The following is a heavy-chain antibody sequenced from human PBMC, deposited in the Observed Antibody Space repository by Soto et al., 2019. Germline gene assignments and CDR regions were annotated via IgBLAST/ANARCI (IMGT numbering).Heavy chain of an antibody. V-gene: IGHV3-48*02. J-gene: IGHJ6*02. CDR3: AREGWPLLQTGMDV. CDR1: GFTFSSYS. Sequence: GSLRLSCAASGFTFSSYSMNWVRQAPGKGLEWVSSISSSNRTINYADSVKGRFIISRDNAKNSLYLQMHSLRDEDTAVYYCAREGWPLLQTGMDVWGQGTTVTVSS. CDR2: ISSSNRTI. D-gene: IGHD2-15*01.